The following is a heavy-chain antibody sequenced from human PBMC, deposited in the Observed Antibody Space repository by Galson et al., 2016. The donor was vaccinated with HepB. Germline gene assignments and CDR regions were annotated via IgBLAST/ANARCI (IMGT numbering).Heavy chain of an antibody. J-gene: IGHJ4*02. CDR1: GFTLTSYA. Sequence: SLRLSCAASGFTLTSYAMSWVRQAPGKGLEWVSAINGGGGFTYYADSVKGRFTISRDNSKNTVYLQMDSLRAEDTAVYYCAKYRDHSSGYYPLDYWGQGTLV. CDR2: INGGGGFT. V-gene: IGHV3-23*01. CDR3: AKYRDHSSGYYPLDY. D-gene: IGHD3-22*01.